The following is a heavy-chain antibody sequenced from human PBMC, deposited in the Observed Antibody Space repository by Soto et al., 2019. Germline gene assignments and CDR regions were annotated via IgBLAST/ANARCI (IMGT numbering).Heavy chain of an antibody. CDR3: AKDQLTAGGDYYYYYGMDV. CDR1: GFNFNDYG. Sequence: EVQLVESGGGLVQPGRSLRLSCAASGFNFNDYGMHWVRQVPGKGLEWVSGISWTGGPIGYSDSVKGRFTISRDNAKNSLYLQMNSLRVEDTALYYCAKDQLTAGGDYYYYYGMDVWGRGTAVTVSS. CDR2: ISWTGGPI. V-gene: IGHV3-9*01. D-gene: IGHD6-13*01. J-gene: IGHJ6*02.